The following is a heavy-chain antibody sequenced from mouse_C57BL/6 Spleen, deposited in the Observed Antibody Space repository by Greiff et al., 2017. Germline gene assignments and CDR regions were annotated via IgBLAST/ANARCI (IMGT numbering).Heavy chain of an antibody. D-gene: IGHD1-1*01. CDR2: IEPSYSYT. Sequence: QVPLQQPGPELVQPAASVKLSCKSSGYTFTSYWMQWVNLRPAQGLEWIGEIEPSYSYTNYNQKFKGKATLTVYTSSSTTYMQLTSLTSEDSAVYYCARYYYGSSDAYAMDYWGQGTSVTVSS. V-gene: IGHV1-50*01. CDR1: GYTFTSYW. J-gene: IGHJ4*01. CDR3: ARYYYGSSDAYAMDY.